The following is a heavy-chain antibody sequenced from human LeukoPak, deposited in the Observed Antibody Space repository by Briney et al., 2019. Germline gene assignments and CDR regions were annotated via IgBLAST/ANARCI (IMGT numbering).Heavy chain of an antibody. Sequence: SETLSLTCTVSGDSISSSSYHWAWIRQPPGKGLECIGTLYYSGSTYYNPSLKSRVSISVDTSKNHFSLRLRSVTAADTAVYYCARGGTSNLYNWFDPWGQGTLVTVSS. V-gene: IGHV4-39*07. J-gene: IGHJ5*02. D-gene: IGHD1-26*01. CDR3: ARGGTSNLYNWFDP. CDR1: GDSISSSSYH. CDR2: LYYSGST.